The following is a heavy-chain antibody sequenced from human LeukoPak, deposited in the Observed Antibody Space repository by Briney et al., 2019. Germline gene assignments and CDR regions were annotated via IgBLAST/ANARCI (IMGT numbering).Heavy chain of an antibody. V-gene: IGHV1-2*02. CDR2: INPNSGGT. D-gene: IGHD1-26*01. J-gene: IGHJ4*02. CDR3: ARVRVGATTSGFDY. Sequence: ASVKVSFKASVYTFTVYYMHWVRQAPGQGLEWMGWINPNSGGTNYAQKFQGRVTMTRDTSISTAYMELSRLRSDDTAVYYCARVRVGATTSGFDYWGQGTLVTVSS. CDR1: VYTFTVYY.